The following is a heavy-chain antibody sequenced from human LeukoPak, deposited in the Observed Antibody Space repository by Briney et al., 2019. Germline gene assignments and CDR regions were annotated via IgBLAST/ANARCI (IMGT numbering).Heavy chain of an antibody. J-gene: IGHJ4*02. CDR1: GFTFSNYA. CDR2: ISGSGGST. CDR3: AKDAHARIVAAVLQ. Sequence: PGGSLRLSCAASGFTFSNYAMNWVRQAPGKGLEWVSGISGSGGSTYYADSVKGRFTISRDNSKNTLYLQLNSLRAEDTAVYYCAKDAHARIVAAVLQWGQGTLSPSPQ. D-gene: IGHD6-13*01. V-gene: IGHV3-23*01.